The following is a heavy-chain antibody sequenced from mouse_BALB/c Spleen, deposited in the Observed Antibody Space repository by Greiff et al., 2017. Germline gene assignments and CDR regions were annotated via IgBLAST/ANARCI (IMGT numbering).Heavy chain of an antibody. V-gene: IGHV7-3*02. Sequence: EVKLMESGGGLVQPGGSLRLSCATSGFTFTDYYMSWVRQPPGKALEWLGFIRNKANGYTTEYSASVKGRFTISRDNSQSILYLQMNTLRAEDSATYYCASPHYYGSSYWFAYWGQGTLVTVSA. CDR1: GFTFTDYY. J-gene: IGHJ3*01. CDR2: IRNKANGYTT. CDR3: ASPHYYGSSYWFAY. D-gene: IGHD1-1*01.